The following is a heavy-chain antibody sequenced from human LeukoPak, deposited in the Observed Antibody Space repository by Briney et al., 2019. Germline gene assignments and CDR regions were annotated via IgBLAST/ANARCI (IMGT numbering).Heavy chain of an antibody. D-gene: IGHD6-6*01. Sequence: ASVKVSCKASGGTFSSYAISWVRKAPGQGLEWMEGIIPIFGTANYAQKFQGRVTITADESTSTAYMELSSLRSEDTAVYYCAKISSSSYHYFDYWGQGTLVTVSS. J-gene: IGHJ4*02. CDR2: IIPIFGTA. V-gene: IGHV1-69*01. CDR3: AKISSSSYHYFDY. CDR1: GGTFSSYA.